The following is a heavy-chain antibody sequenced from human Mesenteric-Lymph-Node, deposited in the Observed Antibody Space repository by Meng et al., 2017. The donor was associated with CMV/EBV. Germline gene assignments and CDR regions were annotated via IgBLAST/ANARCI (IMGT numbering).Heavy chain of an antibody. CDR2: ISGSGGST. Sequence: GESLKISCAASGFTFSSYAMSWVRQAPGKGLEWVSAISGSGGSTYYADSVKGRFTISRDNSKNTLYLQMNSLRAEDTAVYYCAKSSNIVVVPAAHMDVWGQGTTVTVSS. D-gene: IGHD2-2*01. J-gene: IGHJ6*02. V-gene: IGHV3-23*01. CDR3: AKSSNIVVVPAAHMDV. CDR1: GFTFSSYA.